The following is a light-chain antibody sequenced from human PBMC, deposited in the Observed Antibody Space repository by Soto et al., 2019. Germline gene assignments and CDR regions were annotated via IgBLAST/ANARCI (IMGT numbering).Light chain of an antibody. CDR3: QQYNFYSRT. CDR1: QSISRW. CDR2: KAS. V-gene: IGKV1-5*03. Sequence: DIQMTQSPSTLSASVGDTVTITCRARQSISRWLAWSQQKPGKAPKLLIYKASSLQSGVPSRFSGSGSGTEFTLTISSLQPDDFATYYCQQYNFYSRTFGQGTKVEIK. J-gene: IGKJ1*01.